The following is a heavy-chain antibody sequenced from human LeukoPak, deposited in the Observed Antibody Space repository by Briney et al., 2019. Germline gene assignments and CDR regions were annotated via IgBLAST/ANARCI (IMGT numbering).Heavy chain of an antibody. CDR1: GGTFSSYA. J-gene: IGHJ4*02. CDR3: CAVVATIDTLYYFDY. CDR2: IIPIFGTA. V-gene: IGHV1-69*05. Sequence: SVKASCKASGGTFSSYAISWVRHAPGQGLEWMGRIIPIFGTANYAQKFQGRVAITTDESTSTAYMELSSLRSEDTAVYYCCAVVATIDTLYYFDYWGQGTLVTVSS. D-gene: IGHD5-12*01.